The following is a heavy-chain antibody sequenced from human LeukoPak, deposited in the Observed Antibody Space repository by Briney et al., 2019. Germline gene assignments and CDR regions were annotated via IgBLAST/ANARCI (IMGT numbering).Heavy chain of an antibody. V-gene: IGHV3-48*02. J-gene: IGHJ4*02. CDR2: ISSSSSTI. Sequence: PGGSLRLSCAASGFTFSSYSMNWVRQAPGKGLEWVSYISSSSSTIYYADSVKGRFTISRDNAKNSLYLQMNSLRDEDTAVYCCARDRSSGYYGNSDYWGQGTLVTVSS. CDR1: GFTFSSYS. CDR3: ARDRSSGYYGNSDY. D-gene: IGHD3-22*01.